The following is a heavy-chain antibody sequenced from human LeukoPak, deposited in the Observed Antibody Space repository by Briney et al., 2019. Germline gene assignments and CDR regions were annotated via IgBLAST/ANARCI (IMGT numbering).Heavy chain of an antibody. V-gene: IGHV3-74*01. D-gene: IGHD3-10*01. J-gene: IGHJ3*02. CDR1: GFTFTTYW. Sequence: GGSLRLSCAASGFTFTTYWMHWVRQVPGKGRVWVSSINSDGRRINYEDSVQGRYTISRDNAKNSLYLQMNSLRAEDTAVYYCARSPRITVVRGVPLDAFDIWGQGTMVTVSS. CDR3: ARSPRITVVRGVPLDAFDI. CDR2: INSDGRRI.